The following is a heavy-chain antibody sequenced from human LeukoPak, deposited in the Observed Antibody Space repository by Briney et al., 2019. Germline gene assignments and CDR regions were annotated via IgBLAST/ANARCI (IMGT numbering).Heavy chain of an antibody. J-gene: IGHJ5*02. D-gene: IGHD6-13*01. CDR2: IIPIFGTA. CDR3: ARARIAANANWFDP. CDR1: GGTFSSYA. V-gene: IGHV1-69*13. Sequence: ASVNVSCKASGGTFSSYAISWVRQAPGQGLEWMGGIIPIFGTANYAQKFQGRVTITADESTSTAYMELSSLRSEDTAVYYCARARIAANANWFDPWGQGTLVTVSS.